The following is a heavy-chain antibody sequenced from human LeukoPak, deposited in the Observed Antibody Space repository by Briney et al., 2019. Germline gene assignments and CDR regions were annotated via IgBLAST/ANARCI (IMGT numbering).Heavy chain of an antibody. CDR1: GGTFSSYA. D-gene: IGHD6-19*01. V-gene: IGHV1-46*01. CDR2: INPSGGST. Sequence: ASVKVSCKASGGTFSSYAISWVRQAPGQGLEWMGIINPSGGSTSYAQKFQGRVTMTRDTSTSTVYMELSSLRSEDTAVYYCARDSSGWHPFDYWGQGTLVTVSS. J-gene: IGHJ4*02. CDR3: ARDSSGWHPFDY.